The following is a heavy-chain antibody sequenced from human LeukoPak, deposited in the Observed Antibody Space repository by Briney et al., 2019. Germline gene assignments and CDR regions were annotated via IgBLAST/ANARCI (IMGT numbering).Heavy chain of an antibody. Sequence: SETLSLTCAVYGGSFSGYYWSWIRQPPGKGLEWIGEINHSGSTNYNPSLKSRVTISVDRSKNQFSLKLSSVTAADTAVYYCARDGSYGTGAFDIRGQGTMVTVSS. CDR3: ARDGSYGTGAFDI. CDR2: INHSGST. CDR1: GGSFSGYY. D-gene: IGHD1-26*01. J-gene: IGHJ3*02. V-gene: IGHV4-34*01.